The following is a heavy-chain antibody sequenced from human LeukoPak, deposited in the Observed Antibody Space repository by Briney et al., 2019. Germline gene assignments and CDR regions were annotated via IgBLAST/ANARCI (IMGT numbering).Heavy chain of an antibody. Sequence: PGGSLRLSCAASGFTFSSYAVSWVRQAPGKGLEWVSAISGSGGSTYYADSVKGRFTISRDNSKNTLYLQMNSLRAEDTAVYYCAKDEATELMNRIGFDYWGQGTLVTVSS. CDR3: AKDEATELMNRIGFDY. CDR1: GFTFSSYA. J-gene: IGHJ4*02. D-gene: IGHD1-26*01. V-gene: IGHV3-23*01. CDR2: ISGSGGST.